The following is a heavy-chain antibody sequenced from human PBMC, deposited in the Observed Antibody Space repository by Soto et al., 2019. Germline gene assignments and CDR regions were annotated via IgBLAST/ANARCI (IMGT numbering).Heavy chain of an antibody. D-gene: IGHD3-9*01. CDR2: IIPIFGTA. CDR1: GGTFSSYA. Sequence: VASVKVSCKASGGTFSSYAISWVRQAPGQGLEWMGGIIPIFGTANYAQKFQGRVTITADESTSAAYMELSSLRSEDTAVYYCAMGVIMSGYYFGQSLDYWGQGTLVTVS. J-gene: IGHJ4*02. CDR3: AMGVIMSGYYFGQSLDY. V-gene: IGHV1-69*13.